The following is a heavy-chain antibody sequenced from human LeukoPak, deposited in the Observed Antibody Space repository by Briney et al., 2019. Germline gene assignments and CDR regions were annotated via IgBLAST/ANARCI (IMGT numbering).Heavy chain of an antibody. CDR1: GFTFSSYG. J-gene: IGHJ4*01. Sequence: GGSLRLSCAASGFTFSSYGLHWVRQPPGKGLEWVAHDGSNKYYADSVKGRFTISRDNSKNTLYLQMNSLRAEDTAVYYCAKSSGSYFKDYFDYWGQGTLVTVSS. CDR3: AKSSGSYFKDYFDY. CDR2: DGSNK. D-gene: IGHD1-26*01. V-gene: IGHV3-30*02.